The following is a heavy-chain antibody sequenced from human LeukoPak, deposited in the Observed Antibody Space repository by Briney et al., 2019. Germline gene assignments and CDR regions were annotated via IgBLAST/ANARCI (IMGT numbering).Heavy chain of an antibody. CDR1: GGSFSGYY. CDR2: INHSGST. V-gene: IGHV4-34*01. Sequence: SETLSLTCAVYGGSFSGYYWSWIRQPPGKGLEWIGEINHSGSTNYNPSLKSRVTISVDTSKNQFSLKLSSVTAADTAVYYCARGLEQLVIWLGGWLGPWGQGTLVTVSS. J-gene: IGHJ5*02. CDR3: ARGLEQLVIWLGGWLGP. D-gene: IGHD6-6*01.